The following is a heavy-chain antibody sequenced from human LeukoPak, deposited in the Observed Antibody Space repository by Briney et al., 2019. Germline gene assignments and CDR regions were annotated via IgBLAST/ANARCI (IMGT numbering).Heavy chain of an antibody. Sequence: SVKVSCEASGGTFSSYAISWVRQAPGQGLEWMGGIIPIFGTANYAQKFQGRVTITADESTSTAYMQLSSLTSEDTAVYYSTTLVVLAANDYWGQGTLVTVSS. D-gene: IGHD2-15*01. CDR1: GGTFSSYA. V-gene: IGHV1-69*13. J-gene: IGHJ4*02. CDR2: IIPIFGTA. CDR3: TTLVVLAANDY.